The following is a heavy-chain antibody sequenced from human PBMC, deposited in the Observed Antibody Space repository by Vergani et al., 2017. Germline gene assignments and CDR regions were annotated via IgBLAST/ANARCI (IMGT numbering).Heavy chain of an antibody. CDR3: AKANPRNSGYDYLYYYHAMDV. CDR1: GFTFNHYA. CDR2: IIGSGGSK. J-gene: IGHJ6*02. Sequence: EVQLLESGGDLVQPGGSLRLSCAASGFTFNHYAMNWVRQAPGKGLDWVSGIIGSGGSKYYAGSVKGRFPISRDSSKNTLYLQMNSLSAGDTAVYYCAKANPRNSGYDYLYYYHAMDVWGQGTTVTVSS. D-gene: IGHD5-12*01. V-gene: IGHV3-23*01.